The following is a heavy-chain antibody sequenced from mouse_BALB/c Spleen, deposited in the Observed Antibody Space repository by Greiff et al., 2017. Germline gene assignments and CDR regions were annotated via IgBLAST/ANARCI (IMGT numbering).Heavy chain of an antibody. V-gene: IGHV3-2*02. Sequence: DVKLQESGPGLVKPSQSLSLTCTVTGYSITSDYAWHWIRQFPGNKLEWMGYISYSGSASYNPSLKSRISITRDTSKNQFFLQLNSVTTEDTATYYCARDGTFDYWGQGTTLTVSS. D-gene: IGHD4-1*01. J-gene: IGHJ2*01. CDR1: GYSITSDYA. CDR3: ARDGTFDY. CDR2: ISYSGSA.